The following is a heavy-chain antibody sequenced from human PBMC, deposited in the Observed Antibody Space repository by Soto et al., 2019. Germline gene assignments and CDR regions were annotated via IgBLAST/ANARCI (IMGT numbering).Heavy chain of an antibody. CDR1: GYTFTTYG. D-gene: IGHD6-19*01. V-gene: IGHV1-18*01. J-gene: IGHJ1*01. CDR2: ISAYNGDT. CDR3: ARDRSGWVFED. Sequence: QVQLVQSGAEVKKPGASVKVSCKASGYTFTTYGISWVRQAPGQGLEWLGWISAYNGDTNYAQKFRGRVTVTTDTSTSTAYMELRSLRSDDTAVYYCARDRSGWVFEDWGQGTLGIVSS.